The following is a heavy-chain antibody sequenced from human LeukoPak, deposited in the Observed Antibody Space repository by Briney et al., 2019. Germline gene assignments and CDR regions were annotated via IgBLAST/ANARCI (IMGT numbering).Heavy chain of an antibody. CDR1: GGSVSSSSYY. CDR2: INHSGST. D-gene: IGHD2-8*01. CDR3: ARLSKKLMVYASFDY. V-gene: IGHV4-39*07. J-gene: IGHJ4*02. Sequence: SETLSLTCTVSGGSVSSSSYYWGWIRQPPGKGLEWIGEINHSGSTNYNPSLKSRVTISVDTSKNQFSLKLSSVTAADTAVYYCARLSKKLMVYASFDYWGQGTLVTVSS.